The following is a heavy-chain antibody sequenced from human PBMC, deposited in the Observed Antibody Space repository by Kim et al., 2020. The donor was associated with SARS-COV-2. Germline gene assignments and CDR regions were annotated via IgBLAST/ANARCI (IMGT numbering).Heavy chain of an antibody. Sequence: GGSLRLSCAASTFIFSSYWMTWVRQAPGKGLEWVANINQGGSEKEYVDSVRGRFTISRDNAKNSLYLQMNSLRAEDTAVYYCVRGRGWYDSWGQGILVTVSP. J-gene: IGHJ5*01. V-gene: IGHV3-7*01. CDR3: VRGRGWYDS. CDR2: INQGGSEK. CDR1: TFIFSSYW.